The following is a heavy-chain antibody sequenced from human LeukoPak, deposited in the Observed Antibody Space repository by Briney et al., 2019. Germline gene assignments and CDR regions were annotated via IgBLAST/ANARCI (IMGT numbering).Heavy chain of an antibody. CDR3: ARDRYYGSGIFDY. Sequence: GGSLRLSCAASGFTFSSYSMNWVRQAPGKGLEWVSYISSSSSTIYYADSVKGRFTISRDNAKNSLYLQMNSLRAEDTAVYYCARDRYYGSGIFDYWGQGTLVTVSS. V-gene: IGHV3-48*01. D-gene: IGHD3-10*01. CDR1: GFTFSSYS. CDR2: ISSSSSTI. J-gene: IGHJ4*02.